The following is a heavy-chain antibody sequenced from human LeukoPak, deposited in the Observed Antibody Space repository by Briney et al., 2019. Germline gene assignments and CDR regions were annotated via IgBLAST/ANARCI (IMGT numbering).Heavy chain of an antibody. J-gene: IGHJ4*02. CDR2: ISGSGGST. V-gene: IGHV3-23*01. CDR1: GFTFSSYA. Sequence: SGGSLRPSCAASGFTFSSYAMSWVRQAPGKGLEWVSAISGSGGSTYYADSVKGRFTISRDNSKNTLYLQMNSLRAEDTAVYYCARYERPVYYFDYWGQGTLVTVSS. CDR3: ARYERPVYYFDY. D-gene: IGHD1-14*01.